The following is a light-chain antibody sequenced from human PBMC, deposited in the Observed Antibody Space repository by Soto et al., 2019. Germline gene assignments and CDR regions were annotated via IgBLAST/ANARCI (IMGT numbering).Light chain of an antibody. CDR2: EVN. J-gene: IGLJ2*01. CDR3: ASHAARGI. CDR1: SSDIGGYNF. V-gene: IGLV2-8*01. Sequence: QSVLTQPPSASGSPGQSVTISCTGTSSDIGGYNFVSWYQQHPGKAPKLIIYEVNKRPSRVPDRFSGSKSGNTASLTVSGLQAEDEADYFCASHAARGIFGGGTKVTVL.